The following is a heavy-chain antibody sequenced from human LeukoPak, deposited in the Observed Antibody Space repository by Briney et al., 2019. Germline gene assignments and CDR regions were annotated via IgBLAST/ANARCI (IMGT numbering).Heavy chain of an antibody. J-gene: IGHJ5*02. V-gene: IGHV4-59*01. CDR3: ARGLGGSGWLGFDP. D-gene: IGHD6-19*01. Sequence: PSETLSLTCTVSGGSINSYYWNWIRQPPGKGLEWIGYIYYSGSTNYNPSLKSRVTISVDTSKNQFSLKLSSVTAADTAVYYCARGLGGSGWLGFDPWGQGTLVTVSS. CDR1: GGSINSYY. CDR2: IYYSGST.